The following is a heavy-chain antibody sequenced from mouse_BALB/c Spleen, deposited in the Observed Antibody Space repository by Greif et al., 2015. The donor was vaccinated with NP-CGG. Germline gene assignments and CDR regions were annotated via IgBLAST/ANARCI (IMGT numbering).Heavy chain of an antibody. J-gene: IGHJ4*01. D-gene: IGHD2-1*01. CDR1: GYTFTDYA. Sequence: VKLMESGAELVRPGVSVKISCKGSGYTFTDYAMHWVKQSHAKSLEWIGVISTYYGDASYNQKFKGKATMTVDKSSSTAYMELARLTSEDSAIYYCARSDYGNYRLYAMDYWGQGTSVTVSS. V-gene: IGHV1S137*01. CDR3: ARSDYGNYRLYAMDY. CDR2: ISTYYGDA.